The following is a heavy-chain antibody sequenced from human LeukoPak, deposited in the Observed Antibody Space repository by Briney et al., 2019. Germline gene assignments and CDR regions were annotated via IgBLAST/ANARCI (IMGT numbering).Heavy chain of an antibody. CDR1: GFTFSSYS. CDR2: ISSSSGTI. J-gene: IGHJ4*02. Sequence: GGSLRLSCAASGFTFSSYSMNWVRQAPGKGLEWVSYISSSSGTIYYADSVKGRFTISRDNAKNSLYLQMNSLRAEDTAVYYCARNQARQWLSSGDYWGQGTLVTVSS. D-gene: IGHD6-19*01. CDR3: ARNQARQWLSSGDY. V-gene: IGHV3-48*01.